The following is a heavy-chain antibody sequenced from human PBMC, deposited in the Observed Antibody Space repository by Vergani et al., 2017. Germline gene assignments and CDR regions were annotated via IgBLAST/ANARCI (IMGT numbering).Heavy chain of an antibody. D-gene: IGHD4-17*01. CDR2: IYYSGST. V-gene: IGHV4-61*01. CDR3: ARINGDYGLDY. J-gene: IGHJ4*02. Sequence: QVQLQESGPGLVKPSETLSLTCTVSGGSVSSGSYYWSWIRQPPGKGLEWIGYIYYSGSTNYNPSLKSRVTISVDTSKNQFSLKLSSVTAADTAVYYCARINGDYGLDYWGQGTLVTVSS. CDR1: GGSVSSGSYY.